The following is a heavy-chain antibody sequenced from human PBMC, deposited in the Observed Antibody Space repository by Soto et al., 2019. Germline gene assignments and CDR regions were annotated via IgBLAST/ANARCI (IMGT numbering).Heavy chain of an antibody. V-gene: IGHV3-30*18. CDR3: AKKDSSSGHYYYGMAF. CDR1: GFTFSSYG. D-gene: IGHD6-13*01. J-gene: IGHJ6*01. Sequence: GGSLRLSCAASGFTFSSYGMNWVRQAPGKGLEWVAVISYDGSNKYYADSVKGRFTISRDSSKNMLYLQMNSLRAEDTAVYYYAKKDSSSGHYYYGMAFSGQGATGTVSS. CDR2: ISYDGSNK.